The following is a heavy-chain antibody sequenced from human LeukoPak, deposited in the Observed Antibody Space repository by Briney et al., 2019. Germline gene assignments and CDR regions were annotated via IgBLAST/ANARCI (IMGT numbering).Heavy chain of an antibody. D-gene: IGHD3-16*02. CDR2: ISGSGGST. CDR3: AKSVMITFGGVIGAFDI. V-gene: IGHV3-23*01. Sequence: GGSLRLSCAASGFTLSSYAMSWVRQAPGKGLEWVSAISGSGGSTYYADSVKGRFTISRDNSKNTLYLQMNSLRAEDTAVYYCAKSVMITFGGVIGAFDIWGQGTMVTVSS. CDR1: GFTLSSYA. J-gene: IGHJ3*02.